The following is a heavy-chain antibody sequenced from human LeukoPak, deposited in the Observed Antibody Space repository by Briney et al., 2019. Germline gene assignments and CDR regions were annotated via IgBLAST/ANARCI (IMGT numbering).Heavy chain of an antibody. D-gene: IGHD4-11*01. CDR2: IKQDGSDK. CDR3: VRWRKSSNWFYDY. J-gene: IGHJ4*02. V-gene: IGHV3-7*01. CDR1: GFILSDFW. Sequence: GGSLRLSCAASGFILSDFWMSWVRQAPGKGLEWVANIKQDGSDKSYVDSVKGRFTISRDNAKNSLYLEMTCPRAEDTAVYYCVRWRKSSNWFYDYWGQRALVTVSS.